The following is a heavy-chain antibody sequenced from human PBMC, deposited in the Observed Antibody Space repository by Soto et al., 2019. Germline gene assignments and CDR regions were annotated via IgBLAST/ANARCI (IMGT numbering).Heavy chain of an antibody. V-gene: IGHV4-34*01. CDR2: INHSGST. D-gene: IGHD3-3*01. CDR1: GGSFSGYY. CDR3: ARTPLFGVVISLHFDH. J-gene: IGHJ4*02. Sequence: SETLSLTCAVYGGSFSGYYWSWIRQPPGKGLEWIGEINHSGSTNYNPSLKSRVTISVDTSKNQFSLKLSSVTAADTAVYYCARTPLFGVVISLHFDHWGQGTLVPVSS.